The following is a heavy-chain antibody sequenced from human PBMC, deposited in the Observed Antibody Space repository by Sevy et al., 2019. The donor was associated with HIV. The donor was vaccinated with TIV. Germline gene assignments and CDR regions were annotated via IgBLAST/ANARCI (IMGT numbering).Heavy chain of an antibody. V-gene: IGHV1-69*13. J-gene: IGHJ4*02. CDR1: GRTFSSYA. CDR2: IIPMFATA. D-gene: IGHD6-13*01. CDR3: ARSISWYASFDY. Sequence: ASVKVSCKASGRTFSSYAFSWVQQAPGQGLEWMGGIIPMFATANYVEKFQGRVTITADESTSTAYMELSSLRSEDTAVYYCARSISWYASFDYWGQGTLVTVSS.